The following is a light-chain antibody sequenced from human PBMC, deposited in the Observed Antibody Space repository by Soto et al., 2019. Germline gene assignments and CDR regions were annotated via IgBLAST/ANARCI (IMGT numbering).Light chain of an antibody. V-gene: IGLV2-23*02. CDR2: EVS. CDR3: CSYAGRSTWV. J-gene: IGLJ3*02. Sequence: QSALTQPASVSGSPGQSITISCTGTSSDVGSYNLVSWYQQHPGKAPKLMIYEVSKRPSGVSNSFSGSKSGNTASLTISGLQAEDEADYYCCSYAGRSTWVFGGGTKLTVL. CDR1: SSDVGSYNL.